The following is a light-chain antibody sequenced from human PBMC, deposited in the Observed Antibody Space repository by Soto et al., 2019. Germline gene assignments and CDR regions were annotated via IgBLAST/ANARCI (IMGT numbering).Light chain of an antibody. J-gene: IGLJ1*01. V-gene: IGLV2-14*01. CDR2: QVS. CDR3: SSYTSSNPFYV. Sequence: QSALTQPASVSGSPGQSITISCTGTSSDVGGYYYVSWYQHHPGKAPKLMIYQVSNRPSGVSNRFSGSKSGNTASLTISGLQAEDEDDYYCSSYTSSNPFYVFGTGTKVTVL. CDR1: SSDVGGYYY.